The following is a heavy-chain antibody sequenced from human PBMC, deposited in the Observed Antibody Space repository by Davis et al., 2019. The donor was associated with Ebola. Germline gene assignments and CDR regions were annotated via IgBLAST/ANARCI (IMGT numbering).Heavy chain of an antibody. CDR1: SGSLSGYY. Sequence: SETLSLTCTVSSGSLSGYYWSWIRQAAGKGLEYIGRIYITGSTNYNPSLKSRVTMSVDTSKNQFSLKLSSVTAADTAVYYCARGLLRFLEWLYRFDAFDIWGQGTMVTVSS. CDR2: IYITGST. J-gene: IGHJ3*02. CDR3: ARGLLRFLEWLYRFDAFDI. D-gene: IGHD3-3*01. V-gene: IGHV4-4*07.